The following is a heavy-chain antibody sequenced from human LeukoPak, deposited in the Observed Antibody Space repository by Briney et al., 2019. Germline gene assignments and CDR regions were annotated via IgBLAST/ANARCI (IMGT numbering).Heavy chain of an antibody. CDR1: GGSISNINYY. V-gene: IGHV4-39*01. Sequence: PSETLSLTCTVSGGSISNINYYWGWIRQPPGKGLEWIGSIDYSGSTYYNPSLKSRASISVDTSKNQFSLKLSSVTAADTAVYFCARHRDCSSSSCYGGYYYAMDVWGQGTTVTVSS. J-gene: IGHJ6*02. CDR2: IDYSGST. CDR3: ARHRDCSSSSCYGGYYYAMDV. D-gene: IGHD2-2*01.